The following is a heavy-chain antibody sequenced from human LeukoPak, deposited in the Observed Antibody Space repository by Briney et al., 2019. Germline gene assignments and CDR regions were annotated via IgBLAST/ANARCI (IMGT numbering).Heavy chain of an antibody. V-gene: IGHV3-48*03. CDR2: ISSSGSTI. CDR3: ARGPSSGGGIDY. J-gene: IGHJ4*02. D-gene: IGHD3-16*01. CDR1: GFTFSSYE. Sequence: GGSLRLSCAASGFTFSSYEMNWVRQAPGKGLEWVSYISSSGSTIYYADSVKGRFTISRDNAKNSLYLQMNSLRAEDTAVYYCARGPSSGGGIDYWGQGTLVTVSS.